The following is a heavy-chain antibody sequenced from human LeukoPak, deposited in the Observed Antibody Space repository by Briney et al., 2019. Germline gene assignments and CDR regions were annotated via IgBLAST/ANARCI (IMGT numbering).Heavy chain of an antibody. J-gene: IGHJ3*02. V-gene: IGHV1-8*03. CDR2: MNPHSGNT. CDR1: GYTFTFYD. Sequence: ALVKVSCKASGYTFTFYDIQWVRQAAGQGLEWMGWMNPHSGNTGYAQKFLGRITLTRNTSTSMAYMELTTLKSEDTAVYYCARGRRDVFDIWGQGTTVTVS. CDR3: ARGRRDVFDI.